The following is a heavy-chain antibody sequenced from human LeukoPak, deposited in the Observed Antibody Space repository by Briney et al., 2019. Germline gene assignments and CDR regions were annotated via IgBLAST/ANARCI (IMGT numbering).Heavy chain of an antibody. D-gene: IGHD2-2*02. CDR1: GFTVSSNY. CDR3: ASYCSSTSCYTDAFDI. CDR2: IYSGGST. Sequence: PGGSLRLSCAASGFTVSSNYMSWVRQAPGKGLEWVSVIYSGGSTYYADSVKGRFTISRDNSKNTLYLQMNSLRAEDTAVYSCASYCSSTSCYTDAFDIWGQGTMVTVSS. J-gene: IGHJ3*02. V-gene: IGHV3-66*02.